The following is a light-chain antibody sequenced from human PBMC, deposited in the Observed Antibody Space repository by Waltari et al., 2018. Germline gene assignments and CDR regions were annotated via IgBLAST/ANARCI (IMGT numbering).Light chain of an antibody. Sequence: DIVMTQSPLSLPVTPGAPASISCRSSQSLLHSNGYNYLDWYLQKPGQSPQLLIYLGSNRASGVPDRFSGSGSGTDFTLKISRVEAEDVGVYYCMQALQTQYTFGPGTKLEIK. CDR3: MQALQTQYT. V-gene: IGKV2-28*01. CDR2: LGS. CDR1: QSLLHSNGYNY. J-gene: IGKJ2*01.